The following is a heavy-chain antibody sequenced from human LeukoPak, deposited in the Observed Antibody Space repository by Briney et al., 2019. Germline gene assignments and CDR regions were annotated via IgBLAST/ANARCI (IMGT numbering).Heavy chain of an antibody. CDR1: GFTLSSYS. J-gene: IGHJ4*02. V-gene: IGHV3-21*01. Sequence: AGGSLRLSCAASGFTLSSYSMNWVRQAPGKGLEWVSSISSSSSYIYYADSVKGRFTISRDNAKNSLYLQMNSLRAEDTAVYYCARSGYSSSWYALDYWGQGTLVTVSS. D-gene: IGHD6-13*01. CDR3: ARSGYSSSWYALDY. CDR2: ISSSSSYI.